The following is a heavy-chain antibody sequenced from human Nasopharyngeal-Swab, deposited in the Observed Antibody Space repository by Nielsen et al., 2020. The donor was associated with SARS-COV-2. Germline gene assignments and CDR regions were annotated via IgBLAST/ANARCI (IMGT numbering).Heavy chain of an antibody. CDR2: ISSSSSYI. D-gene: IGHD4-23*01. Sequence: WIRQPPGKGLEWVSSISSSSSYIYYADSVKGRFTISRANAKNSLSLHMNSLRASFTAVSYCAAVSVETRDYWGQGTLVTVSS. J-gene: IGHJ4*02. V-gene: IGHV3-21*01. CDR3: AAVSVETRDY.